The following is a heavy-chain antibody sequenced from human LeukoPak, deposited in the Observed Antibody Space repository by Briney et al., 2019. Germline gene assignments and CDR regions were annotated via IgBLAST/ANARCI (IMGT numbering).Heavy chain of an antibody. D-gene: IGHD1-26*01. CDR3: ARVVGAGYFDL. V-gene: IGHV3-7*01. Sequence: GGSLRLSGAASGFTFSSYAMSWVRHAPGKGLEWVANINQDGSGKYYVDSVKGRFTISRDNAKNSLYLQMNSLRAEDTAVYYCARVVGAGYFDLWGRGTLVTVSS. CDR2: INQDGSGK. J-gene: IGHJ2*01. CDR1: GFTFSSYA.